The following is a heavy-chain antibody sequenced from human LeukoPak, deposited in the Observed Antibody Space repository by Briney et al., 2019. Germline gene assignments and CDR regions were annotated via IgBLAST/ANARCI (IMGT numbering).Heavy chain of an antibody. CDR1: GATFSKSS. Sequence: ASVKVSCKGSGATFSKSSISWVRPAPGQGLEWIGRTIPLVGVTHYAQKLKGRVTITADRSTGTAFMELSSLKSEDTAVYYCARVQAVGVPVAIDAYYDYGMDIWGQGTTVTVSS. CDR3: ARVQAVGVPVAIDAYYDYGMDI. D-gene: IGHD2-2*02. V-gene: IGHV1-69*04. CDR2: TIPLVGVT. J-gene: IGHJ6*02.